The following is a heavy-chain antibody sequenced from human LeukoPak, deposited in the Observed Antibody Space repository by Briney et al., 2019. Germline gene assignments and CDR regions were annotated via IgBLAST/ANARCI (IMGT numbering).Heavy chain of an antibody. CDR2: INHSGST. CDR3: ARGRASTIWFGELFRWFDP. Sequence: SETLSLTCAVYGGSLSGYYWSWIRQPPGKGLEWIGEINHSGSTNYNPSLKSRVTISVDTSKNQFSLKLSSVTAADTAVYHCARGRASTIWFGELFRWFDPWGQGTLVTVSS. CDR1: GGSLSGYY. D-gene: IGHD3-10*01. V-gene: IGHV4-34*01. J-gene: IGHJ5*02.